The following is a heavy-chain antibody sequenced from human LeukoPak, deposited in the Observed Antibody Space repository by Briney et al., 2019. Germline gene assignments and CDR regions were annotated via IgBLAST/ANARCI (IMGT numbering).Heavy chain of an antibody. J-gene: IGHJ4*02. CDR1: GFTVSSNF. CDR3: ARGIYYDSSGYDY. V-gene: IGHV3-53*01. D-gene: IGHD3-22*01. CDR2: IYGGGST. Sequence: GGSLRLSCAASGFTVSSNFMSWVRQAPGKGLEWVSVIYGGGSTYYADSVKGRFTISRDTSKNMLYLQMNSLRAEDTAVYYCARGIYYDSSGYDYWGQGTLVAVSS.